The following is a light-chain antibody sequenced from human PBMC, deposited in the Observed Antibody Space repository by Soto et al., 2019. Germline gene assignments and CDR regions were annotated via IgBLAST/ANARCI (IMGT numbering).Light chain of an antibody. CDR3: QQYSSSPGT. Sequence: EIVLTQSPGTLSLSPGERATLSCRASQSASSSYLAWYQQKPGQAPRLLIYGASSRATGIPDRFSGSGSGTXXXXTIXXLEPEDFAVYYCQQYSSSPGTFGQGTKVEIK. CDR2: GAS. CDR1: QSASSSY. J-gene: IGKJ1*01. V-gene: IGKV3-20*01.